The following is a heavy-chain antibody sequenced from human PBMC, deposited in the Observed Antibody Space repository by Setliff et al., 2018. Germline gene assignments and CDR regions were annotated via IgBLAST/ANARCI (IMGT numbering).Heavy chain of an antibody. CDR2: ISYIGNT. V-gene: IGHV4-59*01. CDR3: ARARRYGDYGLQSVDY. D-gene: IGHD4-17*01. J-gene: IGHJ4*02. CDR1: GGSFSGYY. Sequence: PSETLSLTCAVYGGSFSGYYWSWIRQPPGKGLEWIGFISYIGNTNYNPSLKSRITISLDTSKNQFSLKVNSVTAADTAVYYCARARRYGDYGLQSVDYWGQGTLVTVSS.